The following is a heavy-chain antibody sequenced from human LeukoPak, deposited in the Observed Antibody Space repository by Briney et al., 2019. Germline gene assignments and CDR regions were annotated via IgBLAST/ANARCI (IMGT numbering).Heavy chain of an antibody. CDR2: IIPISGST. V-gene: IGHV1-69*13. CDR3: ARGRKDGSQLLYYFDP. Sequence: GASVKVSCKASGGTLTYDSVSWFRQTPGQGLEWMGGIIPISGSTTYAQKFKGRLTIKADESTSTVVMKLNSLTSEDTAVYYCARGRKDGSQLLYYFDPWGQGTLISVSS. J-gene: IGHJ4*02. D-gene: IGHD1-1*01. CDR1: GGTLTYDS.